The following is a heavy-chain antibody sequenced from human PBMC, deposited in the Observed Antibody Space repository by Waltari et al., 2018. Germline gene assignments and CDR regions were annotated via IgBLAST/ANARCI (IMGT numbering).Heavy chain of an antibody. V-gene: IGHV1-2*02. J-gene: IGHJ5*02. CDR1: GYTFTGYY. CDR2: INPNSGGT. CDR3: AREDTIFGVVDNWFDP. D-gene: IGHD3-3*01. Sequence: QVQLVQSGAEVKKPGASVKVSCKASGYTFTGYYMHWVRQATGQGLEWMGWINPNSGGTNDAQKFQGRVTMTRDTSISTAYMELSRLGADDTAVYYCAREDTIFGVVDNWFDPWGQGTLVTVSS.